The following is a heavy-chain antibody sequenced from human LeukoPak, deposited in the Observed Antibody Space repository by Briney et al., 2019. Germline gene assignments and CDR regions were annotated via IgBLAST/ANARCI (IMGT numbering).Heavy chain of an antibody. D-gene: IGHD3-9*01. Sequence: SETLSLTCTVSGGSISSSSYYWGWIRQPPGKGLEWIGSIYYSGSTYYNPSLKSRVTISVDTSKNQFSLKLSSVTAADTAVYYCARRGYDILTGHFRKYYYYMDVWGKGTTVTISS. CDR1: GGSISSSSYY. CDR3: ARRGYDILTGHFRKYYYYMDV. V-gene: IGHV4-39*01. J-gene: IGHJ6*03. CDR2: IYYSGST.